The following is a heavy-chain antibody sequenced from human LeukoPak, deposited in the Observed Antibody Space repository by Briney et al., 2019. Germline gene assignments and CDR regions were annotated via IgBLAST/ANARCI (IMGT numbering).Heavy chain of an antibody. CDR2: VSYDGSNK. D-gene: IGHD3-16*01. J-gene: IGHJ4*02. CDR1: GFTFSTYG. V-gene: IGHV3-30*18. Sequence: GRSLRLSCAASGFTFSTYGMHWVRQAPGKGLEWVAVVSYDGSNKYYADSVKGRFTISRDNSKNTLYLQMNSLRAEDTAVYYCAKEGLGGGFDYWGQGTLVTVSS. CDR3: AKEGLGGGFDY.